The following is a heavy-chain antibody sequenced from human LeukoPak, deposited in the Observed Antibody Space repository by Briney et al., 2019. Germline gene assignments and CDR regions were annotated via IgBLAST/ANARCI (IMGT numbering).Heavy chain of an antibody. CDR3: AKDTYYYDSSGYPGNY. D-gene: IGHD3-22*01. CDR2: ISYDGSNK. V-gene: IGHV3-30*18. Sequence: GGSLRLSCAASGFTFSSYGMHWVRQAPGKGLEWVAVISYDGSNKYYADSVKGRFTISRDNSKNTLYLQMNSLSAEDTAVYYCAKDTYYYDSSGYPGNYWGQGTLVTVSS. J-gene: IGHJ4*02. CDR1: GFTFSSYG.